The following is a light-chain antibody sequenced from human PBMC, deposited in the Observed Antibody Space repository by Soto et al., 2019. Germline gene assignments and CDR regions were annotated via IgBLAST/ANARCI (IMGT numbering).Light chain of an antibody. Sequence: QSALTQPAPVSGSPGQSITISCTGTSSDVGRYDYVSWYQQHPGKAPKLMIYEVSNRPSGVSDRFSGSKSGNTASLTISGRQAEDEADYYCSSYSYSTTRVFGTGTKLTVL. CDR1: SSDVGRYDY. V-gene: IGLV2-14*01. J-gene: IGLJ1*01. CDR2: EVS. CDR3: SSYSYSTTRV.